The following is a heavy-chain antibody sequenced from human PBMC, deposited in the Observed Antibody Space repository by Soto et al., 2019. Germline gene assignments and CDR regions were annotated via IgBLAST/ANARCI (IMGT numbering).Heavy chain of an antibody. Sequence: PSETLSLTCAVYGGSFSGYYWSWIRQPPGKGLEWIGEINHSGSTNYNPSLKSRVTISVDTSKNQFSLKLSSVTAADTAVYYCAREYDDYGDYGDFYYFDYWGQGTLVTVSS. D-gene: IGHD4-17*01. V-gene: IGHV4-34*01. CDR2: INHSGST. J-gene: IGHJ4*02. CDR1: GGSFSGYY. CDR3: AREYDDYGDYGDFYYFDY.